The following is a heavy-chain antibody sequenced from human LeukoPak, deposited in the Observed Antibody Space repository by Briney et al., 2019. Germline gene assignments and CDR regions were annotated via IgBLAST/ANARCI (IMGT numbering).Heavy chain of an antibody. CDR3: AREDYYDSNGYSV. D-gene: IGHD3-22*01. V-gene: IGHV3-74*01. J-gene: IGHJ4*02. CDR1: GFTFSSYL. CDR2: INTDGSST. Sequence: GGSLRLSCAASGFTFSSYLMHWVRQAPGKGLVWVSRINTDGSSTSYADSVKGRFTISRDNAKNTLYLQMNSLRAEDTAVYYCAREDYYDSNGYSVWGQGTLVTVSS.